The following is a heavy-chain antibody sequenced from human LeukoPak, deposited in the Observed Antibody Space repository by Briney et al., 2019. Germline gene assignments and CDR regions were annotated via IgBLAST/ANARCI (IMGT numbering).Heavy chain of an antibody. Sequence: SETLSLTCTVSGGSISSYYWSWIRQPAGKGLEWIGRIYSSGSTNYNPSLKSRVTMSVDTSKNQFSLKLSSVTAADTAVYYCAREKRGYSYRYFDYWGQGTLVTVSS. D-gene: IGHD5-18*01. V-gene: IGHV4-4*07. CDR2: IYSSGST. J-gene: IGHJ4*02. CDR3: AREKRGYSYRYFDY. CDR1: GGSISSYY.